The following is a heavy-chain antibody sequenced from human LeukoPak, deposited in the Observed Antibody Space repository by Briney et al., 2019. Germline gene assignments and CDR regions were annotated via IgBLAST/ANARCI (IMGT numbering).Heavy chain of an antibody. V-gene: IGHV3-53*01. D-gene: IGHD6-19*01. CDR2: IYSGGST. Sequence: GGSLRLSCAASGVTVSSNYMSWVRQAPGKGLERVSVIYSGGSTYYADSVKRRFTISRDNSKNTLYLQMNSLRAEDTAVYYCAREVAGTDYWGQGTLVTVSS. CDR3: AREVAGTDY. J-gene: IGHJ4*02. CDR1: GVTVSSNY.